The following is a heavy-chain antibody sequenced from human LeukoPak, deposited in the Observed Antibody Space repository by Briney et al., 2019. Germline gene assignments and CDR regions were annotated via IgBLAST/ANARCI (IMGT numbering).Heavy chain of an antibody. CDR3: ARDRRKLGLDY. CDR1: GGSISSYY. D-gene: IGHD1-26*01. CDR2: IYYSGST. Sequence: PSETLSLTCTVSGGSISSYYWSWIQQPPGKGLEWIGYIYYSGSTNYNPSLKSRVTISVDTSKNQFSLKLSSVTAADTAVYYCARDRRKLGLDYWGQGTLVTVSS. J-gene: IGHJ4*02. V-gene: IGHV4-59*01.